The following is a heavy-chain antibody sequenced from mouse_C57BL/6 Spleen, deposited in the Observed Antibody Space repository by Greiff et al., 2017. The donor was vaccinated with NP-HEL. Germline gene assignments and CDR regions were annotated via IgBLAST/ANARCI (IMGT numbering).Heavy chain of an antibody. CDR1: GYTFTSYW. D-gene: IGHD2-1*01. Sequence: QVQLKESGAELAKPGASVKLSCKASGYTFTSYWMHWVQQRPGQGLEWIGYINPSSGYTKYNQKFKDKATLPADKSSSTAYMQLSSLTYEYSAVYYCASGGNEGAMDYWGQGTSVTVSS. V-gene: IGHV1-7*01. CDR2: INPSSGYT. CDR3: ASGGNEGAMDY. J-gene: IGHJ4*01.